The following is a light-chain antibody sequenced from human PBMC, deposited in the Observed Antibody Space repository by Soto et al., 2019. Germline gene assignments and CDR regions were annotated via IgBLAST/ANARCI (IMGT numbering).Light chain of an antibody. J-gene: IGLJ3*02. CDR3: ENWDTNTRV. CDR2: LEDSGNY. Sequence: QSVLTQSSSASASLGSSVKVTCTLSSGHSRNIIAWHQQQPGKAPRYLMKLEDSGNYNKGSGVPDRFSGSSSGADRYFTISNLQFEDEADYYCENWDTNTRVFGGGTKLTVL. V-gene: IGLV4-60*02. CDR1: SGHSRNI.